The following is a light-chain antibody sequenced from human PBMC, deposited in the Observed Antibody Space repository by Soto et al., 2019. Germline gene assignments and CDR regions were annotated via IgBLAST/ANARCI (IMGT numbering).Light chain of an antibody. CDR2: GAS. J-gene: IGKJ2*01. CDR1: QSVSSN. CDR3: QQYNRWPRT. Sequence: EIVMTQSPVTLSVSPGERATLSCRASQSVSSNLAWYQQKPGQAPGLLINGASSRAIGIPVRFSGSGSGREFTLTISSLQSEDSAVYYCQQYNRWPRTFGQGTKLEIK. V-gene: IGKV3-15*01.